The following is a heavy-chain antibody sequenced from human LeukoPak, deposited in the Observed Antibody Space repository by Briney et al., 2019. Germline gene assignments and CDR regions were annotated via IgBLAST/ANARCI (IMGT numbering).Heavy chain of an antibody. Sequence: PGGSLRLSCAVSGFSFSSYWMIWVRQAPGRGLEWVANIKGDGTEKYYVDSVKGRFTISRDNAKNSLFLHMNNVRDEDTAVYYCSRLSAMLRGPEAFYYFEYWGQGALVTVSS. CDR3: SRLSAMLRGPEAFYYFEY. D-gene: IGHD3-10*01. V-gene: IGHV3-7*01. CDR2: IKGDGTEK. CDR1: GFSFSSYW. J-gene: IGHJ4*02.